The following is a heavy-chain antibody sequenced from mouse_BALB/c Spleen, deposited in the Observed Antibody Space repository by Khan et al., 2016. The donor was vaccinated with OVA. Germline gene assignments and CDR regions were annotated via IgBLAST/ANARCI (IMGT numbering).Heavy chain of an antibody. D-gene: IGHD1-2*01. CDR1: GYTFTDYY. Sequence: QVQLQQSGAELARPGASVKLSCKASGYTFTDYYINWVKQRTGQGLEWIGEISPGSGDTYYNERFKGKATLTADKSSSTAYMQLSSLTSEASAFYFCARRNYFGYTFAYGGQGTLVTVSA. V-gene: IGHV1-77*01. J-gene: IGHJ3*01. CDR3: ARRNYFGYTFAY. CDR2: ISPGSGDT.